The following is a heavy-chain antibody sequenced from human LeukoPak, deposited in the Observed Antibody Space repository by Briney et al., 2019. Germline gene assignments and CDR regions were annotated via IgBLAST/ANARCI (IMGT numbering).Heavy chain of an antibody. CDR1: GFSFSTYA. D-gene: IGHD6-13*01. CDR2: IGGSGASK. J-gene: IGHJ4*02. CDR3: AKGAAAAGIFDC. Sequence: GGSLRLSCAASGFSFSTYAMTWDRQAPGKGLEWVSTIGGSGASKYYADSVKGRFTNSRDNSKNMVYLQMDSLRAEDTAVYYCAKGAAAAGIFDCWGQGTLVTVSS. V-gene: IGHV3-23*01.